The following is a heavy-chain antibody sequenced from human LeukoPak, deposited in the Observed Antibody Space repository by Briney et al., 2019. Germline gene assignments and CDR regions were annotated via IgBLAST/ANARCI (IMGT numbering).Heavy chain of an antibody. CDR2: ISPSGSTK. D-gene: IGHD6-19*01. CDR3: TKLAVASADY. J-gene: IGHJ4*02. V-gene: IGHV3-48*03. Sequence: RAGGSLRLSCAASGFSFSSYEMNWVRQAPGKGLEWVSSISPSGSTKYYADSVKGRFTVSRDNAKNSLYLQMNSLRAGDTGVYYCTKLAVASADYWGQGTLVTVSS. CDR1: GFSFSSYE.